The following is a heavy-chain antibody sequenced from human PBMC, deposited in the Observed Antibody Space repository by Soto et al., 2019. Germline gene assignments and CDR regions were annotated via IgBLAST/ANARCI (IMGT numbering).Heavy chain of an antibody. CDR2: FNHSGRP. CDR3: ARVGSDYDFRRGYYTERFRYYYYYGMDV. Sequence: PSSTLSLTCAGHGGSFSGYYWRWIRQPPGKGLEWIGEFNHSGRPNYTPSLKSRVTISVDTSKDQYSLKLSSVTAADTAVYYCARVGSDYDFRRGYYTERFRYYYYYGMDVWGQGTTVT. V-gene: IGHV4-34*01. D-gene: IGHD3-3*01. J-gene: IGHJ6*02. CDR1: GGSFSGYY.